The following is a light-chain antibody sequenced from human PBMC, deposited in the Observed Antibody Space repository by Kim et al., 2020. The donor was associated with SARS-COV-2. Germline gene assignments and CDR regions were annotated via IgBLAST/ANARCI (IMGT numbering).Light chain of an antibody. CDR2: EDN. Sequence: VTIACTRSSGSIASNYVQWYQQRPGSSPTTVIYEDNQRPSGVPDRFSGSIDSSSNSASLTISGLKTEDEADYYCQSYDSGNTLLWVFGGGTQLTVL. CDR3: QSYDSGNTLLWV. J-gene: IGLJ3*02. CDR1: SGSIASNY. V-gene: IGLV6-57*01.